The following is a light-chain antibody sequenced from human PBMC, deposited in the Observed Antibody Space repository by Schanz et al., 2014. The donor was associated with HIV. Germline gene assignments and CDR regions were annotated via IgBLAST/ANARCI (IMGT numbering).Light chain of an antibody. Sequence: QAVVTQEPSVTVSPGGTVTLTCDSSNGAVTSGHFPYWFQQKPGHAPRTLIYDTNKKHPWTPARFSGSLLGGKAALTLSGAQPEDEAEYFCLLLHGGPWVFGGGTKLTVL. CDR3: LLLHGGPWV. J-gene: IGLJ3*02. CDR2: DTN. V-gene: IGLV7-46*01. CDR1: NGAVTSGHF.